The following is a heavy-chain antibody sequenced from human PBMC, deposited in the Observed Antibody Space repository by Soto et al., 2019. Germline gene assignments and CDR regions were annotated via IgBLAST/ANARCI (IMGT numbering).Heavy chain of an antibody. D-gene: IGHD2-15*01. J-gene: IGHJ4*02. CDR1: GGSISSSSYY. V-gene: IGHV4-39*01. Sequence: QLQLQESGPGLVKPSETLSLTCTVSGGSISSSSYYWGWIRQPPGKGLEWIGSIYYSGSTYYNPSLKGRVTISVDTSKNQFSLKLSSVTAADTAVYYCASCSGGSCYSGYYFDYWGQGTLVTVSS. CDR3: ASCSGGSCYSGYYFDY. CDR2: IYYSGST.